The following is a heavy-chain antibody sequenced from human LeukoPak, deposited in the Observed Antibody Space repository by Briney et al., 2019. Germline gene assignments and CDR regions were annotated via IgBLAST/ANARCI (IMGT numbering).Heavy chain of an antibody. CDR3: AREDIVLDAFDI. Sequence: SETLSLTCTVSGGSISSSSYYWGWIRQPPGKGLEWIGSIYYSGSTYYNPSLKSRVTMSVDTSKNQFSLKLSSVTAADTAVYYCAREDIVLDAFDIWGQGTMVTVSS. D-gene: IGHD2-15*01. J-gene: IGHJ3*02. CDR1: GGSISSSSYY. CDR2: IYYSGST. V-gene: IGHV4-39*07.